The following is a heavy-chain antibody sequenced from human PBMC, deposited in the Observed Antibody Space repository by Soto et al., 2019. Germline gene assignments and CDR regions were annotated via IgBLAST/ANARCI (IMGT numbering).Heavy chain of an antibody. Sequence: SETLSLTCAVSSGSISSSNWWSWVRQPPGKGLEWIGEIYHSGSTNYNPSLKSRVTISVDKSKNQFSLKLSSVTAADTAVDYCARGSQKKRSCSGGSCYSRGSYYYYMDVWGKGTTVTVSS. D-gene: IGHD2-15*01. CDR1: SGSISSSNW. V-gene: IGHV4-4*02. CDR2: IYHSGST. J-gene: IGHJ6*03. CDR3: ARGSQKKRSCSGGSCYSRGSYYYYMDV.